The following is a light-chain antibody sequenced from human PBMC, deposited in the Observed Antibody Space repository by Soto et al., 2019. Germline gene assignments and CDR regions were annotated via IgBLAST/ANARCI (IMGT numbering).Light chain of an antibody. CDR1: QGIGSW. J-gene: IGKJ2*01. CDR2: TAS. CDR3: QQGNCVPYT. Sequence: DIQMTQSPSSVSASVGDRVTITCRASQGIGSWLAWYQQKPGKAPALLIYTASTVQGGVPSRFSGSGSGTDFTRTISSLQPEDFATYYWQQGNCVPYTFGHGTKLEIK. V-gene: IGKV1D-12*01.